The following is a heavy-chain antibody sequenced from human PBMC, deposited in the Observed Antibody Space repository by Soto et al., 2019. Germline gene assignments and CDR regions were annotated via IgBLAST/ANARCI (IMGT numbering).Heavy chain of an antibody. V-gene: IGHV1-2*02. D-gene: IGHD4-17*01. CDR3: ARKNYVDYIRWSLHP. J-gene: IGHJ5*02. CDR1: GYTFTDNH. Sequence: SVKVSCKASGYTFTDNHIHWLRRTPGQGLEWMGWINPKSGDANYAQKFQGRVTMTRDASINLAYMEVTRLTSDDTAIYFCARKNYVDYIRWSLHPWGQGTLVTVSS. CDR2: INPKSGDA.